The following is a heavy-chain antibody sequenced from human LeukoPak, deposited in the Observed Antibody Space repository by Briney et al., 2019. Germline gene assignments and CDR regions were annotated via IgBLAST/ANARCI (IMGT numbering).Heavy chain of an antibody. CDR3: ASSYSNSWYDY. V-gene: IGHV4-31*03. CDR2: IYDSGTI. J-gene: IGHJ4*02. Sequence: TLSLTCTVSLASISSGGYYWSWIRQFPGKGLEWIGYIYDSGTIYSNPSLKSRLTLSVDTSKNQPSLRLTSVTAADTAVYYCASSYSNSWYDYWGQGTLVTVSS. CDR1: LASISSGGYY. D-gene: IGHD6-13*01.